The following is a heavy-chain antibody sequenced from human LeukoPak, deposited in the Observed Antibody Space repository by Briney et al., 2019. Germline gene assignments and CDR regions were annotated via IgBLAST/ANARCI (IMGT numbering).Heavy chain of an antibody. CDR1: GFTFSDYY. Sequence: GGSLRLSCVSSGFTFSDYYMSWIRQAPGKGLEWVSYIISIGRTTYYADSVKGRLTISRDKAKNSLYLQMNSLRAEDTAVYYCARAGSGSYLVQYGMDVWGQGTTVTVSS. D-gene: IGHD3-10*01. CDR3: ARAGSGSYLVQYGMDV. V-gene: IGHV3-11*01. J-gene: IGHJ6*02. CDR2: IISIGRTT.